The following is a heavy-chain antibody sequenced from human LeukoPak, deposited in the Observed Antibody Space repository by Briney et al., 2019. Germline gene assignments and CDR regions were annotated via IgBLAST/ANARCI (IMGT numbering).Heavy chain of an antibody. CDR2: INTDGIST. CDR3: ARSRTYGDYGRGLDY. CDR1: GFIFSSYW. V-gene: IGHV3-74*01. J-gene: IGHJ4*02. Sequence: PGGSLRLSCAASGFIFSSYWMHWVRQPPGKGLVYIACINTDGISTSYADSVKGRFTISRDNAKNTLYLQRNSLRAEDTAVYYCARSRTYGDYGRGLDYWGQGTLVTVSS. D-gene: IGHD4-17*01.